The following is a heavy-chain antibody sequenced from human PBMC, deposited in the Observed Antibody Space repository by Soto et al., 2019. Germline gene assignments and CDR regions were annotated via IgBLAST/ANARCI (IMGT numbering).Heavy chain of an antibody. J-gene: IGHJ6*02. D-gene: IGHD2-15*01. V-gene: IGHV4-34*01. CDR1: GGSFSGYY. Sequence: PEETLSLTCAVYGGSFSGYYWSWIRQPPGKGLEWIGEINHSGSTNYNPSLRSRVTISVDTSKNQFSLKLSSVTAADTAVYYCAMVSPAYYYYYGMDVWGQGTTVTSP. CDR3: AMVSPAYYYYYGMDV. CDR2: INHSGST.